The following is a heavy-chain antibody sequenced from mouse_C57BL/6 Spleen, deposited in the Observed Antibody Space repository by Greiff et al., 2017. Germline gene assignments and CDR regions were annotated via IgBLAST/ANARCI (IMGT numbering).Heavy chain of an antibody. J-gene: IGHJ2*01. Sequence: EVQLQQPGPELVKPGASVKISCKASGYSFTGYYMHWVKQSPEKSLEWIGEINPSTGGTTYNQKFKAKATLTVDKSSSTAYMQLKSLTSEDSAVYNCARKTTVVEDYWGQGTTLTVSS. V-gene: IGHV1-42*01. D-gene: IGHD1-1*01. CDR2: INPSTGGT. CDR1: GYSFTGYY. CDR3: ARKTTVVEDY.